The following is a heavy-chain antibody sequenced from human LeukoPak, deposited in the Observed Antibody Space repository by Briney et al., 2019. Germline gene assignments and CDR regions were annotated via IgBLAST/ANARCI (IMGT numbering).Heavy chain of an antibody. CDR1: GYTSTVCY. Sequence: ASVKVSCKPSGYTSTVCYMHWVRQAPEQRLEWMGWINPNSGGTNYAQKFQGRVTMTRDTSISTAYMELSRLRSDDTAVYYCARDLAYGSGQNWFDPWGQGTLVTVSS. D-gene: IGHD3-10*01. V-gene: IGHV1-2*02. J-gene: IGHJ5*02. CDR2: INPNSGGT. CDR3: ARDLAYGSGQNWFDP.